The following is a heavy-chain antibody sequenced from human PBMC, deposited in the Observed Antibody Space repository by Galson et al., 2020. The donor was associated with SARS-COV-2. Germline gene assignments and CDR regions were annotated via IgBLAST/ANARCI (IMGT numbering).Heavy chain of an antibody. D-gene: IGHD6-13*01. CDR2: IKQDGSEK. CDR3: ARLGSSSWNFDY. CDR1: GFTFSSYW. J-gene: IGHJ4*02. V-gene: IGHV3-7*01. Sequence: RESLKISCAASGFTFSSYWMSWVRQAPGKGLEWVANIKQDGSEKYYVDSVKGRFTISRDNAKNSLYLQMNSLRAEDTAVYYCARLGSSSWNFDYWGQGTLVTVSS.